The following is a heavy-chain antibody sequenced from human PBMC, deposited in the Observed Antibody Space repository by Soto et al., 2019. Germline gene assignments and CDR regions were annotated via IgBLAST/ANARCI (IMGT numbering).Heavy chain of an antibody. CDR2: IIPIFGTA. CDR3: ALKGEGSSSWSFDY. CDR1: GGTFSSYA. D-gene: IGHD6-13*01. Sequence: QVQLVQSGAEVKKPGSSVKVSCKASGGTFSSYAISWVRQAPGQGLEWMGGIIPIFGTANYAQKFQGRVTITADESAATAYTQRSSLSSEDTAVYYCALKGEGSSSWSFDYWGQGTLVTVSS. V-gene: IGHV1-69*12. J-gene: IGHJ4*02.